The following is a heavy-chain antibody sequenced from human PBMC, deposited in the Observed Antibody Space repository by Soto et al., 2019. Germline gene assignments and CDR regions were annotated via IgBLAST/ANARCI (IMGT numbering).Heavy chain of an antibody. CDR2: INAGNGNT. Sequence: SVKVSYKASGYTFTSYAMHWVRQAPGQRLEWMGWINAGNGNTKYSQKFQGRVTITRDTSASTAYMELSSPRSEDTAVYYCARGGLKKLYAFDIWGQGTMVTV. V-gene: IGHV1-3*01. CDR1: GYTFTSYA. D-gene: IGHD2-21*01. CDR3: ARGGLKKLYAFDI. J-gene: IGHJ3*02.